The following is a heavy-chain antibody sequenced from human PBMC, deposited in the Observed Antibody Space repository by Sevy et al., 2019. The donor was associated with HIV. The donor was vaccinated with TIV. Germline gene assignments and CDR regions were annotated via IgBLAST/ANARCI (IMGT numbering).Heavy chain of an antibody. V-gene: IGHV4-4*07. CDR1: GGSISSYY. Sequence: SETLSLTCTVSGGSISSYYWSWIRQPAGKGLEWIGRIYTSGSTNYNPSLKSRVTMSVDTSKNQFSLKLSSVTAADTAVYYCARDGPPGGNYYDSSGYYFFDYWGQGTLVTVS. J-gene: IGHJ4*02. CDR3: ARDGPPGGNYYDSSGYYFFDY. CDR2: IYTSGST. D-gene: IGHD3-22*01.